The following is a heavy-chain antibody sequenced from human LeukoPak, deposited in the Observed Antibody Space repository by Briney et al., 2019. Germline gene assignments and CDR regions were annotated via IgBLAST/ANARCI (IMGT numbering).Heavy chain of an antibody. V-gene: IGHV4-59*01. CDR2: ISYSGTT. J-gene: IGHJ4*02. CDR3: AREGSAAGLPDY. D-gene: IGHD6-13*01. Sequence: PSETLSLTCTVSGGSISTDYWSWIRQPPGKGLEWIGYISYSGTTNYNPSRKSRVTTSVDTSKSQFSLKLSSVTAADTAVYYCAREGSAAGLPDYWGQGTLVTVSS. CDR1: GGSISTDY.